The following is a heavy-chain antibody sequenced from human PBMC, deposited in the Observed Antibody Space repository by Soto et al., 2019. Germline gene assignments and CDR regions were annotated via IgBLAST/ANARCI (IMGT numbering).Heavy chain of an antibody. CDR1: GYNFTSYD. CDR2: MNPNSGNT. CDR3: SRSKYNWYSVTRWFDP. V-gene: IGHV1-8*01. Sequence: QVQLVQSGAEVKKPGASVKVSCKASGYNFTSYDINWVRQATGQGLEWMGWMNPNSGNTGYAQKFQGRVTMTSNTSISTAYMELISLRSEDTGVYYCSRSKYNWYSVTRWFDPWGQGTLVTVSS. J-gene: IGHJ5*02. D-gene: IGHD1-7*01.